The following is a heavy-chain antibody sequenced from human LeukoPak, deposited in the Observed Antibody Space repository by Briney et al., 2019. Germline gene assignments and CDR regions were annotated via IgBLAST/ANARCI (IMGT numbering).Heavy chain of an antibody. Sequence: GALRLSCAASGFTFSSYGMHCVRQAPGKGLEWGAVIWYDGSNKYYADSVKGRFTISRDNSKNTLYLQMNSLRAEDTAVYYCARGLLWFGELDYYYYYGMDVWGKGTTVTVSS. CDR3: ARGLLWFGELDYYYYYGMDV. D-gene: IGHD3-10*01. J-gene: IGHJ6*04. CDR2: IWYDGSNK. V-gene: IGHV3-33*01. CDR1: GFTFSSYG.